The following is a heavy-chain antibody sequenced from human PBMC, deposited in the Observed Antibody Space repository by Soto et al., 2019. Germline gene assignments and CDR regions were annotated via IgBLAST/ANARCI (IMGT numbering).Heavy chain of an antibody. Sequence: ASVKVSCKASGYTFPSYYMHWVRQAPGQGLEWMGIINPSGGSTSYAQKFQGRVTMTRDTSTSTVYMELSSLRSEDTAVYYCARGGYSYGSDWYFDLWGRGTLVTVS. CDR3: ARGGYSYGSDWYFDL. V-gene: IGHV1-46*01. J-gene: IGHJ2*01. D-gene: IGHD5-18*01. CDR2: INPSGGST. CDR1: GYTFPSYY.